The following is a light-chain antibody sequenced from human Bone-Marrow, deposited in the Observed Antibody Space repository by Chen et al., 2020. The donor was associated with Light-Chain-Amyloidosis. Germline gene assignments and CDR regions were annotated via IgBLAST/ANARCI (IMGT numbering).Light chain of an antibody. Sequence: SYELTQPPSVSVSTGHTARITCSGDDLPTKYAYWYQQKPGQAPVLVINRDTERPSGISERFSGSSSGTTATLTISGVQAEDEADYHCQSADSSGTYEVIFGGGTKLTVL. CDR2: RDT. CDR3: QSADSSGTYEVI. J-gene: IGLJ2*01. V-gene: IGLV3-25*03. CDR1: DLPTKY.